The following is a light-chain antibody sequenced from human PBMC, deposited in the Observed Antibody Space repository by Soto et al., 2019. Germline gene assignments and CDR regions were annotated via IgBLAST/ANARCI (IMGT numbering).Light chain of an antibody. CDR1: LSVSSY. J-gene: IGKJ3*01. V-gene: IGKV3-11*01. CDR2: DAA. CDR3: QQRSNWPPKIT. Sequence: EIVLTQSPATLSLSPGERATLSCRASLSVSSYLAWYQQKPGQAPRRLIYDAANRATGIPARFSGSGSGTDFTLTISSLEPEDFAVYYCQQRSNWPPKITFGPGTKVDIK.